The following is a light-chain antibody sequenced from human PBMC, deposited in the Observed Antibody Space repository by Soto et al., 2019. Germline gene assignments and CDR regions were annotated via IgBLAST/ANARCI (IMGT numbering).Light chain of an antibody. Sequence: QAVVTQEPSLTVSPGGTVTLTCGSSTGAVTSGHFPYWFQQKPGQAPKTLIYDTTNKHSWTPGRFSGSLLGGKAALTLSGAQPEDEAEYYCLLFYSGARVFGGGTKVTVL. CDR3: LLFYSGARV. CDR2: DTT. J-gene: IGLJ3*02. V-gene: IGLV7-46*01. CDR1: TGAVTSGHF.